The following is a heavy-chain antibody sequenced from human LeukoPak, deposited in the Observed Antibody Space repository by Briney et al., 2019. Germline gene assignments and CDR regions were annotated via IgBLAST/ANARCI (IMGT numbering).Heavy chain of an antibody. Sequence: PSETLSLTCTVSGYSISSGYYWGWIRQPPGKGLEWTGSIDHSGSTYYSPSLRSRVTISLDTSRNQFSLKLNSVTAADTAVYYCAKSNGYGLVDIWGQGTMVTVSS. D-gene: IGHD3-10*01. CDR2: IDHSGST. CDR3: AKSNGYGLVDI. J-gene: IGHJ3*02. V-gene: IGHV4-38-2*02. CDR1: GYSISSGYY.